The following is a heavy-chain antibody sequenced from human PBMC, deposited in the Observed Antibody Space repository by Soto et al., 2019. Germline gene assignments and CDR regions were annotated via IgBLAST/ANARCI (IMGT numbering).Heavy chain of an antibody. CDR1: GDTFTNYG. CDR3: ARERGIWSGYYGYYYYGMDV. V-gene: IGHV1-18*01. Sequence: ASVKVSCKASGDTFTNYGITWVRQAPGQGLEWMGWISAYNGNTNYAQKLQGRVAMTTDTSASTAYMELRSLRSDDTAVYYCARERGIWSGYYGYYYYGMDVWGQGTTVTVSS. CDR2: ISAYNGNT. J-gene: IGHJ6*02. D-gene: IGHD3-3*01.